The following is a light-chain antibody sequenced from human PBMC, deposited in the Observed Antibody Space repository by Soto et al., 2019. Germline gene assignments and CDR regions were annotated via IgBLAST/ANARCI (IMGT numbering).Light chain of an antibody. CDR1: QSVSSY. J-gene: IGKJ3*01. CDR2: DAS. Sequence: EIVLTQSPATLSLSPGERATLSCRASQSVSSYLAWYQQKPGQPPRLLIYDASNRATGIPARFSGSGSGTDFTLTISSQETEDFAVYYCQQRSNWPLVTFGPGTRVDVK. V-gene: IGKV3-11*01. CDR3: QQRSNWPLVT.